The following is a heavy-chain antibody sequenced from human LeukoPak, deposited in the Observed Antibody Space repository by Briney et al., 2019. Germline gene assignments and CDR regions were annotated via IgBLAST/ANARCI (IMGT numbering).Heavy chain of an antibody. CDR2: LYPSGST. J-gene: IGHJ2*01. CDR1: GASISSYY. CDR3: ARLAIRSTWYFDR. D-gene: IGHD3-10*01. V-gene: IGHV4-4*09. Sequence: PSETLSLTCTVSGASISSYYWNWIRQSPGKGLEWIGCLYPSGSTNYNPSLKSRVSISVDTSKNQSSLNLNSVAAADTAVYYCARLAIRSTWYFDRWGRGTLVTVSS.